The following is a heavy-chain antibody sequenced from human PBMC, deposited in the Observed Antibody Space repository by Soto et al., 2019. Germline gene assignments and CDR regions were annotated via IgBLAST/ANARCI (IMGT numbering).Heavy chain of an antibody. J-gene: IGHJ4*02. Sequence: QLQLQESGPGLVKPSETLSLTCTVSGGSISSSSYYWGWIRQPPGKGLEWIGSIYYSGRTYYNPSLKSRVTISVDTSKNQFSLKLSSVTAADTAVYYCARRGYYGSGSYSKGDYFDYWGQGTLVTVSS. D-gene: IGHD3-10*01. CDR1: GGSISSSSYY. CDR3: ARRGYYGSGSYSKGDYFDY. CDR2: IYYSGRT. V-gene: IGHV4-39*01.